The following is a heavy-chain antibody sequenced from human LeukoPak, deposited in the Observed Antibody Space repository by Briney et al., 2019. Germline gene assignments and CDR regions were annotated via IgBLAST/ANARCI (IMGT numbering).Heavy chain of an antibody. J-gene: IGHJ3*02. Sequence: SETLSLTCTVSGYSISSGYYWGWIRQPPGKGLEWIGSIYHSGSIYYNPSLKSRVTISVDTSKNQLSLKLSSVTAADTAVYYCARDDLTIFRVHDAFDIWGRGTMVTVSS. V-gene: IGHV4-38-2*02. CDR3: ARDDLTIFRVHDAFDI. CDR1: GYSISSGYY. CDR2: IYHSGSI. D-gene: IGHD3-9*01.